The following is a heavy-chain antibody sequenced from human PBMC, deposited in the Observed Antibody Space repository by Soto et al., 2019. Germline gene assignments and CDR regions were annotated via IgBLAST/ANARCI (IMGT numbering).Heavy chain of an antibody. CDR3: ARDPVQLERRLDY. J-gene: IGHJ4*02. CDR1: GFTFSSYS. Sequence: EVQLVESGGGLVKPGGSLRLSCAASGFTFSSYSMNWVRQAPGKGLEWASSISSSSSYIYYADSVKGRFTISRDNAKNSLYLQMNSLRAEDTAVYYCARDPVQLERRLDYWGQGTLVTVSS. D-gene: IGHD1-1*01. V-gene: IGHV3-21*01. CDR2: ISSSSSYI.